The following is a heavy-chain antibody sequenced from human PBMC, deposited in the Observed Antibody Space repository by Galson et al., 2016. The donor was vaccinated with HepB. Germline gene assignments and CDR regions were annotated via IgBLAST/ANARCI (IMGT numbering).Heavy chain of an antibody. CDR1: GLQFSTYW. J-gene: IGHJ4*02. CDR2: INPDGNEK. Sequence: LRLSCAVSGLQFSTYWMTWVHQAPGKGLEWVATINPDGNEKAYVDSVKGRFTMSRDNAKDSLHLRMNSLRAEDTGVYYCVTSQGYWGQGTLVTVSS. V-gene: IGHV3-7*03. CDR3: VTSQGY.